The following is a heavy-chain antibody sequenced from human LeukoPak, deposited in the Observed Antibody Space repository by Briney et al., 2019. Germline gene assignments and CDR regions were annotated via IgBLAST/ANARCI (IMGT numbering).Heavy chain of an antibody. J-gene: IGHJ4*02. Sequence: GGSLRLSCVASGFIFNKHAMSWVRQAPGKGLEWVSGLSGSGSSTDYADSVKGRFTVSRDNSKNTLFLQMNSLKAEDTAIYYCAKERDYGPADYWGQGTLVTVSS. CDR1: GFIFNKHA. D-gene: IGHD4/OR15-4a*01. CDR2: LSGSGSST. V-gene: IGHV3-23*01. CDR3: AKERDYGPADY.